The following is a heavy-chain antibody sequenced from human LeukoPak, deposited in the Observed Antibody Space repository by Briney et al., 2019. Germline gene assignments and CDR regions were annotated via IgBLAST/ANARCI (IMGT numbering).Heavy chain of an antibody. CDR1: GGSISSYY. D-gene: IGHD3-10*01. Sequence: SETLSLTCTVSGGSISSYYWSWIRQPPGKGLEWIGYIYYSGSTNYNPSLKSRVTISVDTSKNQFSLKLSSVTAADTAVYYCARHDVGYGGFGFDYWGQGTLVTVSS. CDR3: ARHDVGYGGFGFDY. CDR2: IYYSGST. V-gene: IGHV4-59*08. J-gene: IGHJ4*02.